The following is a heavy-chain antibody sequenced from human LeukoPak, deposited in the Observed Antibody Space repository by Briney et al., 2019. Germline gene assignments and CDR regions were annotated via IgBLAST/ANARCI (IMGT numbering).Heavy chain of an antibody. D-gene: IGHD2-2*02. J-gene: IGHJ6*03. Sequence: GASVKVSCKASGYTFTSYYMHWVRQAPGQGLEWMGGIIPIFGTANYAQKFQGRVTITADESTSTAYMELSSLRSEDTAVYYCARHSLTYCSSTSCYRGGYYYYYYYMDVWGKGTTVTISS. CDR3: ARHSLTYCSSTSCYRGGYYYYYYYMDV. CDR2: IIPIFGTA. V-gene: IGHV1-69*13. CDR1: GYTFTSYY.